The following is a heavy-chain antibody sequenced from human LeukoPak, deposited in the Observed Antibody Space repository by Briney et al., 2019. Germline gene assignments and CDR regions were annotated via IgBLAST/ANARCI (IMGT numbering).Heavy chain of an antibody. CDR2: ISSSSSTI. D-gene: IGHD3-22*01. CDR1: GFTFSRYS. J-gene: IGHJ5*02. Sequence: PGGSLRLSCAASGFTFSRYSMNWVRQAPGKGLEWVSYISSSSSTIYYADSVKGRFTISRDNAKNSLYLQMNSLRAEDTAVYYCARGGRYYDSSGTGLDPWGQGTLVTVSS. V-gene: IGHV3-48*01. CDR3: ARGGRYYDSSGTGLDP.